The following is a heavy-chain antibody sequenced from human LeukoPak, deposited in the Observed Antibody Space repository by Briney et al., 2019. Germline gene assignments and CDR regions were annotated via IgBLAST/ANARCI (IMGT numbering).Heavy chain of an antibody. CDR1: GFTFSSYA. Sequence: GGSLRLSCAASGFTFSSYAMSWARQAPGKGLEWVSSITSSGGSTYYAGSVKGQFTISRDNSKNTVYLQMNSLRAEDTAVYYCAKDRPNYYDSSGHYYRRNGDYWGQGTLVTVSS. J-gene: IGHJ4*02. CDR3: AKDRPNYYDSSGHYYRRNGDY. CDR2: ITSSGGST. V-gene: IGHV3-23*01. D-gene: IGHD3-22*01.